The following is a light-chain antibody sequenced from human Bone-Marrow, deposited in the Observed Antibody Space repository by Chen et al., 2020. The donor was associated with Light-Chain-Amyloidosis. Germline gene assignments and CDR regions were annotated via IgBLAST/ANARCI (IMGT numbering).Light chain of an antibody. CDR3: QQYGTSPLT. J-gene: IGKJ4*01. CDR1: QSVNNN. CDR2: GSS. Sequence: EIVITQSPATLSVSPGERATLSCRASQSVNNNLAWYQQKPGQAPRLLIYGSSSRATGIPDRFTGSGSGTDFTLTINRLEPEDFAMYYCQQYGTSPLTFGGGTKVEIK. V-gene: IGKV3-20*01.